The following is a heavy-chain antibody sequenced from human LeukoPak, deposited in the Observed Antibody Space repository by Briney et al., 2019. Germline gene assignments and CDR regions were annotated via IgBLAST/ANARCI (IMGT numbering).Heavy chain of an antibody. Sequence: GGTLRLSCAASGFTFSSYGMSWVRQAPGKGLEWVSAISGSGGSTYYADSVKGRFTISRDNSKNTLYLQMNSLRAEDTAVYYCAKNVREADWYYYYMDVWGKGTTVTVSS. CDR3: AKNVREADWYYYYMDV. V-gene: IGHV3-23*01. CDR1: GFTFSSYG. CDR2: ISGSGGST. J-gene: IGHJ6*03. D-gene: IGHD3-9*01.